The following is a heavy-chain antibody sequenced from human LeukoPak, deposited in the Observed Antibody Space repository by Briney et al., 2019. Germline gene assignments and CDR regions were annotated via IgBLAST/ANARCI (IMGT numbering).Heavy chain of an antibody. V-gene: IGHV1-2*02. D-gene: IGHD2-2*01. CDR1: GYTFTGYY. CDR2: INPNSGGT. Sequence: ASVKVSCKASGYTFTGYYMHWVRQAPGQGLEWMGWINPNSGGTIYAEKFQGRVTMTRDTSISTAYMELGGLRSDDTAVYYCARDEGYCSSASCSAELDYWGQGTLVTVSP. J-gene: IGHJ4*02. CDR3: ARDEGYCSSASCSAELDY.